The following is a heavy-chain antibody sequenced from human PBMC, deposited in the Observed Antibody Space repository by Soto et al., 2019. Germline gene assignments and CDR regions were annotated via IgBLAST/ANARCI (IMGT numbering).Heavy chain of an antibody. J-gene: IGHJ5*02. CDR2: ISGYNGDT. V-gene: IGHV1-18*04. CDR3: ARVLRSLLSITALDT. D-gene: IGHD5-18*01. CDR1: GYTFSSFG. Sequence: GASVKVSCKDSGYTFSSFGISWVRQAPGQGLEWMGWISGYNGDTDIKQNMQGRLTMTRDTATSTVYMALSSLRSEDTAIYFCARVLRSLLSITALDTWGQGTMVTVSS.